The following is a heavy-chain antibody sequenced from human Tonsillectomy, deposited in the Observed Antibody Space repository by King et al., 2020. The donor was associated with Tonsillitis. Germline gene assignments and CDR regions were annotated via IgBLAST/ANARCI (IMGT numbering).Heavy chain of an antibody. D-gene: IGHD1-26*01. CDR1: GFTFSSYG. CDR2: ISYDGSNK. CDR3: ATGRVGGTTGPEFDY. Sequence: QLVQSGGGVVQPGRSLRLSCAASGFTFSSYGMHWVRQAPGKGLEWVAVISYDGSNKYYADSVKGRFTITRDNSKKTLYLQMNSRRAEDTAVYYCATGRVGGTTGPEFDYWGQGTLVTVSS. V-gene: IGHV3-30*03. J-gene: IGHJ4*02.